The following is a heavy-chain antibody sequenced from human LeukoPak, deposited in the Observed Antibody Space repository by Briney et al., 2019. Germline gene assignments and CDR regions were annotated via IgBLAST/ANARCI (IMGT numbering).Heavy chain of an antibody. D-gene: IGHD3-22*01. Sequence: GGSLRLSCAASGFTFSSYSMNWIRQAPGKGLEWVSAISGSGGSTYYADSVKGRFTISRDNSKNTLYLQMNSLRAEDTAVYYCAKDSLYYDSSGYYRGDFFDYWGQGTLVTVSS. J-gene: IGHJ4*02. V-gene: IGHV3-23*01. CDR2: ISGSGGST. CDR3: AKDSLYYDSSGYYRGDFFDY. CDR1: GFTFSSYS.